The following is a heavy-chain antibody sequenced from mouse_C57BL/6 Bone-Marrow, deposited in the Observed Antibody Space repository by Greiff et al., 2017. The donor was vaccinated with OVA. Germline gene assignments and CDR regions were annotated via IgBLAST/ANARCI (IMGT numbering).Heavy chain of an antibody. V-gene: IGHV2-5*01. CDR1: GFSLTSYG. Sequence: QVQLKESGPGLVQPSQSLSITCTVSGFSLTSYGVHWVRQSPGKGLEWLGVIWRGGSTDYNAAFMSRLSITKDNSKSQVFFKMNSLQADDTAIYYCAKIYYYGSSYGWYFDVWGTGTTVTVSS. CDR2: IWRGGST. J-gene: IGHJ1*03. CDR3: AKIYYYGSSYGWYFDV. D-gene: IGHD1-1*01.